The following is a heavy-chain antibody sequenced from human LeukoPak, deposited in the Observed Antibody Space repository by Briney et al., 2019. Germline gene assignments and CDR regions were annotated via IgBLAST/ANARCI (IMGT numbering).Heavy chain of an antibody. CDR2: IYHSGST. Sequence: PSETLSLTCAVSGGSISSGGYSWSWIRQPPGKGLEWIGYIYHSGSTYYNPSLKSRVTISVDRSKNQFSLKLSSVTAADTAVYYCVRGSVVPVIPDYWGQGTLVTVSS. J-gene: IGHJ4*02. V-gene: IGHV4-30-2*01. CDR1: GGSISSGGYS. CDR3: VRGSVVPVIPDY. D-gene: IGHD3-16*02.